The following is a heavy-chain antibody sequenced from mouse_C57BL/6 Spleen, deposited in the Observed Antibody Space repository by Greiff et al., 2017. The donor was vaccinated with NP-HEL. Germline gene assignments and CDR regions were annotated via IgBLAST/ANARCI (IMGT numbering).Heavy chain of an antibody. CDR1: GFNIKDYY. J-gene: IGHJ1*03. CDR3: ARKTAYWYFDV. Sequence: EVQLVESGAELVKPGASVKLSCTASGFNIKDYYMHWVKQRTEQGLAWIGRIDPEDGETKYAPKFQGKATITADTSSNTASRQLSSLTSEDTAVYYCARKTAYWYFDVWGTGTTVTVSS. V-gene: IGHV14-2*01. CDR2: IDPEDGET.